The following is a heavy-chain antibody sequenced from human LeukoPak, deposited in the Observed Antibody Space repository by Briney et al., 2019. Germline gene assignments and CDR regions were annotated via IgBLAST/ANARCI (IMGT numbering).Heavy chain of an antibody. V-gene: IGHV3-74*01. D-gene: IGHD1-26*01. CDR2: INSDGSST. J-gene: IGHJ4*02. CDR3: ARSGSYRANFDY. Sequence: GGSLRLSCAASRVTFSNYWMHWVRQAPGKGLVWVSRINSDGSSTSYADSVKGRFTISRDNAKNTLYLQMNSLRAEDTAVYYCARSGSYRANFDYWGQGTLVTVSS. CDR1: RVTFSNYW.